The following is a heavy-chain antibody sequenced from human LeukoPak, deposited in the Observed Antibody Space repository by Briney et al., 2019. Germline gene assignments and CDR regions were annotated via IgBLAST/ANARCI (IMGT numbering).Heavy chain of an antibody. CDR2: IYYSGST. V-gene: IGHV4-59*01. Sequence: PSETLSLTCTVSGGSISSYYWSWIRQPPGKGLGWIGYIYYSGSTNYNPSLKSRVTISVDTSKNQFSLKLSSVTAADTAVYYCAREYDSSGYYPYWYFDLWGRGTLVTVSS. CDR3: AREYDSSGYYPYWYFDL. CDR1: GGSISSYY. J-gene: IGHJ2*01. D-gene: IGHD3-22*01.